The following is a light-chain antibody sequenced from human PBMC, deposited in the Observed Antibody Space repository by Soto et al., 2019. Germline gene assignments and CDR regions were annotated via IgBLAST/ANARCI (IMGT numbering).Light chain of an antibody. V-gene: IGKV1-39*01. CDR2: AAS. CDR1: QRINNY. J-gene: IGKJ4*01. CDR3: QQSYSDLVT. Sequence: DIQMTQSPSSLSASVGDRVTITCRASQRINNYLNWYQQKPGKAPKLLIYAASTLRSGVPSRFSGSGSGTGFTLTISSLQPEDFATYYCQQSYSDLVTFGGGTKVEIK.